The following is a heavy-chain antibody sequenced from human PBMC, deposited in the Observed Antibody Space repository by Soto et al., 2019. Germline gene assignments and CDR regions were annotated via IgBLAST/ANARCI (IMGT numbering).Heavy chain of an antibody. Sequence: PSETLSLTCTVSGGSISSGDYRWSWIRQPPGKGLEWIGDIYASGSTHYTPSLKSRVTISPDTSKNQFSLKLSSVTAADTAVYYCARRPNYDFLSGYSFDYWGQGTLVTVSS. CDR1: GGSISSGDYR. J-gene: IGHJ4*02. V-gene: IGHV4-30-4*01. D-gene: IGHD3-3*01. CDR2: IYASGST. CDR3: ARRPNYDFLSGYSFDY.